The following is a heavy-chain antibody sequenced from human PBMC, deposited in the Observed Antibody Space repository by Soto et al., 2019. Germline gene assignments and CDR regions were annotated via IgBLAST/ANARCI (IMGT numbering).Heavy chain of an antibody. CDR2: IYYSGST. Sequence: PSETLSLTCTVSGGSISSYYWSWIRQPPGKGLEWIGYIYYSGSTNYNPSLKSRVTISVDTSKNQFSLKLSSVTAADTAAYYCARGIAAAGTYYYYYYMDVWGKGTTVTVSS. V-gene: IGHV4-59*01. CDR3: ARGIAAAGTYYYYYYMDV. CDR1: GGSISSYY. J-gene: IGHJ6*03. D-gene: IGHD6-13*01.